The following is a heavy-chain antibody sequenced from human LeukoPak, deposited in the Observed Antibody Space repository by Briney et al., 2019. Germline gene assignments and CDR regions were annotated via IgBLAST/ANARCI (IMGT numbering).Heavy chain of an antibody. D-gene: IGHD1-26*01. Sequence: GGSLRLSCAASGFTFSIYTMSGVRQPPGKGLEWVSAISDRGGSTYYADSVKGRFTISRDNSKNTLYLQMNSLRAEDTAVYYCAKPQWELLDWGQGTLVTVSS. V-gene: IGHV3-23*01. CDR1: GFTFSIYT. CDR3: AKPQWELLD. CDR2: ISDRGGST. J-gene: IGHJ4*02.